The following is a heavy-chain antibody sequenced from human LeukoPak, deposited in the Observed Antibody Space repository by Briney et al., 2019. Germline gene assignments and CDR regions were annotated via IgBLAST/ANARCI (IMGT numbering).Heavy chain of an antibody. CDR2: ISSSSSYI. CDR1: GFTFSSYS. J-gene: IGHJ3*02. Sequence: GGSLRLSCAASGFTFSSYSMNWVRQAPGKGLEWVSSISSSSSYIYYADSVKGRFTISRDNSKNTLYLQMNSLRAEDTAVYYCAKDTMVRAEGAFDIWGQGTMVTVSS. D-gene: IGHD3-10*01. V-gene: IGHV3-21*04. CDR3: AKDTMVRAEGAFDI.